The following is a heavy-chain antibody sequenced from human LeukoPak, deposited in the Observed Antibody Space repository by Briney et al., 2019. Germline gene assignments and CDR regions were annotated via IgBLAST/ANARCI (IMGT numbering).Heavy chain of an antibody. D-gene: IGHD2-15*01. J-gene: IGHJ4*02. CDR1: GGSISSGSYY. CDR3: ARIFRPGYCSGGSCPYYFDY. V-gene: IGHV4-61*02. CDR2: IYTSGST. Sequence: PSETLSLTCTVSGGSISSGSYYWSWIRQPAGKGLEWIGSIYTSGSTNYNPSLKRRVTISVDTSKNQFSLKLSSVTAADTAVYYCARIFRPGYCSGGSCPYYFDYWGQGTLVTVSS.